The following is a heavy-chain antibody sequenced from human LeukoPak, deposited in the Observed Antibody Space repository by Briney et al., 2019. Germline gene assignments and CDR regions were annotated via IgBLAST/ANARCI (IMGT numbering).Heavy chain of an antibody. CDR2: IHDDGGTS. D-gene: IGHD3-10*01. CDR3: TREYRSQGNDTSGSDYAPLDY. Sequence: GGSVRLSYDASSFSFAIDAVGSLRRAPGKGLEWVSTIHDDGGTSYYADSVKGRFTISRDNSRKTLNPQMNGLSAEDTPLNCGTREYRSQGNDTSGSDYAPLDYWGQGTQVTVSS. CDR1: SFSFAIDA. V-gene: IGHV3-23*01. J-gene: IGHJ4*02.